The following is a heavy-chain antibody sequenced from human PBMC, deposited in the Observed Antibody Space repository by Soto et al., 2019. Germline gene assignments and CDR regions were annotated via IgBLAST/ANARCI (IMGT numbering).Heavy chain of an antibody. CDR2: ISGSGGST. CDR1: GFTFSSYA. J-gene: IGHJ4*02. CDR3: AKDQKWLVLGYFDY. Sequence: HPWGSLRLSCAASGFTFSSYAMSWFRQAPGKGLEWVSAISGSGGSTYYADSVKGRFTISRDNSKNTLYLQMNSLRAEDTAVYYCAKDQKWLVLGYFDYWGQGNLVTVYS. V-gene: IGHV3-23*01. D-gene: IGHD6-19*01.